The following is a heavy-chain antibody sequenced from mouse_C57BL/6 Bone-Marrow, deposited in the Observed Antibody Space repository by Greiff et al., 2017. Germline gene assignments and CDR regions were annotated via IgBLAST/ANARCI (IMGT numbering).Heavy chain of an antibody. J-gene: IGHJ2*01. V-gene: IGHV14-4*01. CDR1: GFNIKDDY. Sequence: DVQLQESGAELVRPGASVKLSCTASGFNIKDDYMHWVKQRPEQGLEWIGWIDPENGDTEYASKFQGKATITADTSSNTAYLQLSSLTSEDTAVYYCTPYYYGSSYSFDYWGQGTTLTGSS. D-gene: IGHD1-1*01. CDR3: TPYYYGSSYSFDY. CDR2: IDPENGDT.